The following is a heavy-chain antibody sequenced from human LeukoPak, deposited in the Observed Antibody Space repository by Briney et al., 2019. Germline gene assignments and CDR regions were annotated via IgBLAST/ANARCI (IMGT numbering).Heavy chain of an antibody. CDR1: GGTFSSCA. J-gene: IGHJ4*02. D-gene: IGHD4-17*01. V-gene: IGHV1-69*04. CDR3: ARAAGPPTVTTDHFDY. CDR2: IIPILGIA. Sequence: SVKVSCKASGGTFSSCAISWVRQAPGQGLEWMGRIIPILGIANYAQKFQGRVTMTTDTSASTAYMELSSLRSEDTAVYYCARAAGPPTVTTDHFDYWGQGTLVTVSS.